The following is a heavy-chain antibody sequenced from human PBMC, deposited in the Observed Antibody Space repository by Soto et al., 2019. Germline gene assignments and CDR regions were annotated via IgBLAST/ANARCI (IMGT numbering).Heavy chain of an antibody. CDR3: ARALVAQGWFDP. Sequence: PSETLSLTCTVSGGSISSGDYYWSWIRQPPGKGLEWIGYIYYSGSTYYNPSLKSRVTISVDTSKNQFSLKLSSVTAADTAVYYCARALVAQGWFDPWGQGTLVTVS. J-gene: IGHJ5*02. CDR2: IYYSGST. D-gene: IGHD2-15*01. CDR1: GGSISSGDYY. V-gene: IGHV4-30-4*01.